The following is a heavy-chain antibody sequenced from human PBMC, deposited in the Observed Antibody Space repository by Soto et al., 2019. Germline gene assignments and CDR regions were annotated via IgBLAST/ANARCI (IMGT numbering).Heavy chain of an antibody. V-gene: IGHV1-69*13. CDR2: IIPIFGTA. D-gene: IGHD3-22*01. CDR1: GGTFSSYA. Sequence: ASVKVSCKASGGTFSSYAISWVRQAPGQGLEWMGGIIPIFGTANYAQKFQGRVTITADESTSTAYMELSSLRSEDTAVYYCASRYYYYDSSGYLPDGFYYGMDVWGQGTTVIVSS. J-gene: IGHJ6*02. CDR3: ASRYYYYDSSGYLPDGFYYGMDV.